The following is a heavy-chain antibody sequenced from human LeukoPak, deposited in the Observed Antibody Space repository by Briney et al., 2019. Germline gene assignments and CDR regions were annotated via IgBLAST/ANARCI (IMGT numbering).Heavy chain of an antibody. V-gene: IGHV1-8*01. Sequence: ASVRVSCKASGYNFISYDIHWVRQATGQGLEWMGWMDTNGDNTVYAEKFQGRVTMTRDTSISTAYMELRGLRSEDTAVYYCMSTSNWGSVIFDYWGQGALVTVSS. D-gene: IGHD7-27*01. J-gene: IGHJ4*02. CDR2: MDTNGDNT. CDR3: MSTSNWGSVIFDY. CDR1: GYNFISYD.